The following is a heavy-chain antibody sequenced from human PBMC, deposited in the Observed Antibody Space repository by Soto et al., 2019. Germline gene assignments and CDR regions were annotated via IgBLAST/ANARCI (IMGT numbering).Heavy chain of an antibody. CDR2: VYPSDSDT. J-gene: IGHJ6*02. Sequence: GESLKISCKGSGYSFSNYWIVWVRQMPGKGLEWMGIVYPSDSDTRYSPSFQGQVTISADKSISTAYLQWSSLKASDTAIYYCARPTDLAGYYYAMDVWGQGTTVTVS. CDR3: ARPTDLAGYYYAMDV. CDR1: GYSFSNYW. V-gene: IGHV5-51*01.